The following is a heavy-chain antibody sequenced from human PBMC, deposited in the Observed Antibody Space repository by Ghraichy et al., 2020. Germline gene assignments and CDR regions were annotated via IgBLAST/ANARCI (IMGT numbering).Heavy chain of an antibody. D-gene: IGHD3-3*01. CDR1: GFTFSSYA. J-gene: IGHJ6*02. Sequence: GESLNISCAASGFTFSSYAMSWVRQAPGKGLEWVSAISGSGGSTYYADSVKGRFTISRDNSKNTLYLQMNSLRAEDTAVYYCAKGHYDFWSGYYYDYYGMDVWGQGTTVTVSS. CDR3: AKGHYDFWSGYYYDYYGMDV. V-gene: IGHV3-23*01. CDR2: ISGSGGST.